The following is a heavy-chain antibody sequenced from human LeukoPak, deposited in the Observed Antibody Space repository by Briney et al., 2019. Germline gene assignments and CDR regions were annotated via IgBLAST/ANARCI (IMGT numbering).Heavy chain of an antibody. Sequence: SETLSLTCTVSGGSISNYYWSWIRQPAGKGLEWIGLFYNTGSTNCNPSLKSRVTMSVDTSKNQFSLKLSSVSAADTAVYYCARGTTVTTDYFDYWGQGTLVTVSS. CDR1: GGSISNYY. V-gene: IGHV4-4*07. CDR2: FYNTGST. CDR3: ARGTTVTTDYFDY. J-gene: IGHJ4*02. D-gene: IGHD4-17*01.